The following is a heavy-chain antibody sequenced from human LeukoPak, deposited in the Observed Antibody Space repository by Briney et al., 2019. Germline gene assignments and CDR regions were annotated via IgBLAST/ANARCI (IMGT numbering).Heavy chain of an antibody. CDR3: ARDRGIVVPNPGGIDY. Sequence: PGGSLRLSCAASGFTFSSYGMSWVRQAPGKGLEWVSAISGSGGSTYYADSVKGRFTISRDNAKNSLYLQMNSLRAEDTALYYCARDRGIVVPNPGGIDYWGQGTLVTVSS. V-gene: IGHV3-23*01. CDR2: ISGSGGST. J-gene: IGHJ4*02. CDR1: GFTFSSYG. D-gene: IGHD3-22*01.